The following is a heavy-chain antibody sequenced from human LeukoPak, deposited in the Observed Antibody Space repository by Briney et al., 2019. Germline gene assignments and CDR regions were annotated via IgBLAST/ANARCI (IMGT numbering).Heavy chain of an antibody. D-gene: IGHD6-13*01. CDR2: VYYSGST. CDR1: GGSISSYY. Sequence: PSETLSLTCTVSGGSISSYYWSWIRQHPGKGLEWIGYVYYSGSTYYNPSLKSRVTISVDTSKNQFSLKLSSVTAADTAVYYCARWDSSSWSHPSDYWGQGTLVTVSS. J-gene: IGHJ4*02. CDR3: ARWDSSSWSHPSDY. V-gene: IGHV4-59*06.